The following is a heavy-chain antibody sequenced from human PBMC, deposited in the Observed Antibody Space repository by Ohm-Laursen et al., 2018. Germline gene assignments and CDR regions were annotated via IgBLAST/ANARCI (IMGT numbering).Heavy chain of an antibody. CDR1: GYTFTSYD. CDR3: ARHRYCSSTSCYHYGMDV. CDR2: MNPNSGNT. Sequence: ASVKVSCKASGYTFTSYDINWVRQATGQGLEWMGWMNPNSGNTGYAQKFQGRVTMTRNTSISTAYMELSSLRSEDTAVYYCARHRYCSSTSCYHYGMDVWGQGTTVTVSS. V-gene: IGHV1-8*01. J-gene: IGHJ6*02. D-gene: IGHD2-2*01.